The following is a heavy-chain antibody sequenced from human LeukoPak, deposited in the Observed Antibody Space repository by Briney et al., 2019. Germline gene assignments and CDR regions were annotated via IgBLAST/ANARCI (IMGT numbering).Heavy chain of an antibody. V-gene: IGHV3-43*01. CDR1: GLTFYEDT. D-gene: IGHD3-10*01. J-gene: IGHJ4*02. CDR3: AKGPTTPPYYPSGNYYEAKAQFDC. CDR2: ISRNGGTT. Sequence: GGSLRLSCAASGLTFYEDTMHSGPRGPGGGLEWGSLISRNGGTTKYADSVKGRFIISRDNSNTSLYLQTHSLRTADTALYYCAKGPTTPPYYPSGNYYEAKAQFDCWGQGTLVTVSS.